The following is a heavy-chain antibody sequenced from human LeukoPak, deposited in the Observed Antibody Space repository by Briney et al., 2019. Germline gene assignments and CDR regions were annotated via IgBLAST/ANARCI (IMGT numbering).Heavy chain of an antibody. Sequence: PGRSLRLSCAASGFIFSSYAIHWVRQAPGKGLEWVAVISYDGNNKYYADSVRGRFTISRDSSKNTVYLQMNSLRAEDTAVYYCAREESGGIDTTGYYYSGCDYWGQGILVTVSS. V-gene: IGHV3-30*04. CDR2: ISYDGNNK. J-gene: IGHJ4*02. CDR3: AREESGGIDTTGYYYSGCDY. D-gene: IGHD3-22*01. CDR1: GFIFSSYA.